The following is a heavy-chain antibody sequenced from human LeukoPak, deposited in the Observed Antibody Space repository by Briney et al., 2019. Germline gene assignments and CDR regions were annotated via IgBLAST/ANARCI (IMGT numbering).Heavy chain of an antibody. CDR1: GYTFTGYY. Sequence: GASVKVSCKAAGYTFTGYYMHWVRQAPGQGLEWMGIINPSGGSTSYAQKFQGRVTMTRDTSTSTVYMELSSLRSEDTAVYYCARDRAYYYDSSGYYYYYYMDVWGKGTTVTVSS. CDR3: ARDRAYYYDSSGYYYYYYMDV. D-gene: IGHD3-22*01. CDR2: INPSGGST. J-gene: IGHJ6*03. V-gene: IGHV1-46*01.